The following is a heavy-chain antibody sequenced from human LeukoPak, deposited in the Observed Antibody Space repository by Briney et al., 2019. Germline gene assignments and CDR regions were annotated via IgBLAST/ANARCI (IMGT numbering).Heavy chain of an antibody. CDR1: GYTFTTYD. CDR3: ASGGDRVGATRQRALQY. Sequence: ASVKVSCKASGYTFTTYDINWVRQATGQGLEWMGWMNPNSGNTGYAQKFQGRVTITRNTSISTAYMKLSSLRSEDTAVYYGASGGDRVGATRQRALQYWGQGTLVTVSS. J-gene: IGHJ1*01. CDR2: MNPNSGNT. D-gene: IGHD1-26*01. V-gene: IGHV1-8*01.